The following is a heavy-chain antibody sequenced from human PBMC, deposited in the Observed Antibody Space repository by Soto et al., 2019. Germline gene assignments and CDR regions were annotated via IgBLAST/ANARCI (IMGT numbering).Heavy chain of an antibody. CDR1: GYTFTSYG. CDR2: ISAYNGNT. CDR3: ARVPPSGNPTYYYYGMDV. J-gene: IGHJ6*02. D-gene: IGHD1-26*01. Sequence: QVQLVQSGAEVKKPGASVKVSCKASGYTFTSYGISWVRQAPGQGLEWMGWISAYNGNTNYAQKLQGRVTMTTDTTTSTAYMELRSLRSDDTAVYYCARVPPSGNPTYYYYGMDVWGQGTTVTVSS. V-gene: IGHV1-18*01.